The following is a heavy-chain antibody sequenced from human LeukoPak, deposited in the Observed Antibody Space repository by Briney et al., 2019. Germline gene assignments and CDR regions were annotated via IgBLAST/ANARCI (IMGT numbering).Heavy chain of an antibody. J-gene: IGHJ4*02. CDR2: ISWNSGSI. V-gene: IGHV3-9*01. CDR3: AKASKWELPADFDY. D-gene: IGHD1-26*01. CDR1: GFTFGDYA. Sequence: GGSLRLSCAASGFTFGDYAMHWVRQAPGKGLEWVSGISWNSGSIGYADSVKGRFTISRDNAKNPLYLQMNSLRADDTALYYCAKASKWELPADFDYWGQGTLVTVSS.